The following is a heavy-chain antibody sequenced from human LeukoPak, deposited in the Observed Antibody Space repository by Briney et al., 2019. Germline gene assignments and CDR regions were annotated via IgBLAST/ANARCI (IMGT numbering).Heavy chain of an antibody. CDR1: GFTFSDSW. CDR2: MNQDGSAK. J-gene: IGHJ6*02. V-gene: IGHV3-7*01. D-gene: IGHD3-16*01. Sequence: GGSLLLSCAASGFTFSDSWMSWVRQAPGKGLEWVANMNQDGSAKGYVDSVKGRFTISRDNARNSLYLQMSSLRPEDTAVYYCATYTHWVAGDVWGQGTTVTVSS. CDR3: ATYTHWVAGDV.